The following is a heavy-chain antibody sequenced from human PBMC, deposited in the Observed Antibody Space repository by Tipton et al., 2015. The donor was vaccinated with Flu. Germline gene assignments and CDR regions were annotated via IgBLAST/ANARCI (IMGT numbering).Heavy chain of an antibody. CDR1: GFTFDSYA. V-gene: IGHV3-23*01. J-gene: IGHJ4*02. CDR3: VGGSGWLSDH. CDR2: ISASGRFT. Sequence: SLRLSCEAFGFTFDSYAMNWVRQAPGKGLEWVSVISASGRFTYSAASVKGRFTISRDNSKNSLFLQMNNLRAEDTAVYFCVGGSGWLSDHWGQGTLATVSS. D-gene: IGHD6-19*01.